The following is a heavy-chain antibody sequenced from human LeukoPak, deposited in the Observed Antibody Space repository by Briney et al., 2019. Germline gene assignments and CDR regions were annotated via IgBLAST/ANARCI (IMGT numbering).Heavy chain of an antibody. CDR1: GFTFSSYW. D-gene: IGHD7-27*01. CDR3: TRSTGDRSFFDY. V-gene: IGHV3-74*01. Sequence: GGSLRLSCAASGFTFSSYWMHWVRQAPGKGLVWVSRINSDGSSTRYANSVKGRITRYADSVKGRITISRDNAKNTLYLQMSSLRAEDTAVYYCTRSTGDRSFFDYWGQGTLVTVSS. CDR2: INSDGSSTRYANSVKGRIT. J-gene: IGHJ4*02.